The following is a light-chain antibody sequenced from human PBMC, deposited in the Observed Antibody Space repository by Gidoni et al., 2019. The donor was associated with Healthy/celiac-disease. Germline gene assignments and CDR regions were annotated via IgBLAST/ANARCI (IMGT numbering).Light chain of an antibody. V-gene: IGLV1-44*01. CDR1: SSNIGSNP. J-gene: IGLJ2*01. CDR2: SNN. CDR3: AAGDDSLNGQVV. Sequence: QSVLTQPPSASGTPGHRVTISCSGSSSNIGSNPVNWYPQRPGTAPKLLIYSNNQRPSWVPDRFSGSKSGTSASLAISGLQSEDEADYYCAAGDDSLNGQVVFGGGTKLTVL.